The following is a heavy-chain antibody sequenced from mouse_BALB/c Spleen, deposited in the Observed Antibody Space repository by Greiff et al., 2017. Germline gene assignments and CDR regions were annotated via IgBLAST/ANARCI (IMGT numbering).Heavy chain of an antibody. Sequence: VQLQQSGAELVRPGTSVKVSCKASGYAFTNYLIEWVKQRPGQGLEWIGVINPGSGSTNYNEKFKGKATLTADKSSSTAYMQLSSLTSDDSAVYFCARSWNYDAMDYWGQGTSVTVSS. J-gene: IGHJ4*01. CDR1: GYAFTNYL. CDR2: INPGSGST. CDR3: ARSWNYDAMDY. V-gene: IGHV1-54*01.